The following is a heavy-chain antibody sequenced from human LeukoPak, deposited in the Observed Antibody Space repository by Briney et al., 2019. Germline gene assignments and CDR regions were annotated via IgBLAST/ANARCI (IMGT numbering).Heavy chain of an antibody. V-gene: IGHV3-11*06. Sequence: GGPLRLSCAASGFTSSDYYMSWIRQAPGKGLEWVSYISGSSTYTNYADSVKGRFTISRDNAKNSLYLQMNSLRADDTAVYYCARDSSEMATIPPGYWGQGTLVTVSS. D-gene: IGHD5-24*01. CDR1: GFTSSDYY. J-gene: IGHJ4*02. CDR2: ISGSSTYT. CDR3: ARDSSEMATIPPGY.